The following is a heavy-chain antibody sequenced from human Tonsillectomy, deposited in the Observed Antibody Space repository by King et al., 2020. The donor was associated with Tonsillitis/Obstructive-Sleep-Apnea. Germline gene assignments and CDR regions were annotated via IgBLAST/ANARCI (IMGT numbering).Heavy chain of an antibody. D-gene: IGHD3-22*01. CDR1: GFTFSSYG. V-gene: IGHV3-30*18. J-gene: IGHJ4*02. Sequence: QLVQSGGGVVQPGRSLRLSCAASGFTFSSYGMHWVRQAPGKGLEWVAVISYDGSNKYYADSVKGRFTISRDNSKNTLYLQMNSLRAEDTAVYYCAKSRYYYDSSGSYLDYWGQGTLVTVSS. CDR2: ISYDGSNK. CDR3: AKSRYYYDSSGSYLDY.